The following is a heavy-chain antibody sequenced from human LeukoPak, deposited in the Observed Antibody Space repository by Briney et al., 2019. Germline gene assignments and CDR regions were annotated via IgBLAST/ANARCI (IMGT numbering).Heavy chain of an antibody. Sequence: KAGGSLRLSCADSAFTFSSYSMNWVRQAPGKGLEWVSSISSSSSYIYYADSVKGRFTISRDNAKNSLYLQMNSLRAEDTAVYYCARDWLDYYGSGSPSDFYGMDVWGQGTTVTVSS. CDR2: ISSSSSYI. CDR1: AFTFSSYS. J-gene: IGHJ6*02. CDR3: ARDWLDYYGSGSPSDFYGMDV. V-gene: IGHV3-21*01. D-gene: IGHD3-10*01.